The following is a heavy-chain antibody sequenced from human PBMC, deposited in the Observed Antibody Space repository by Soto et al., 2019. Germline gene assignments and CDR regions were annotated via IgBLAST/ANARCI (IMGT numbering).Heavy chain of an antibody. J-gene: IGHJ6*02. D-gene: IGHD2-15*01. V-gene: IGHV1-3*01. CDR2: INAGNGNT. CDR3: ASRGVVAATGYYYYGMDV. Sequence: ASVKVSCKASGYTFTSYAMHWVRQAPGQRLEWMGWINAGNGNTKYSQKFQGRVTITRDTSASTAYMELSSLRSEDTAVYYCASRGVVAATGYYYYGMDVWGQGTTVTVS. CDR1: GYTFTSYA.